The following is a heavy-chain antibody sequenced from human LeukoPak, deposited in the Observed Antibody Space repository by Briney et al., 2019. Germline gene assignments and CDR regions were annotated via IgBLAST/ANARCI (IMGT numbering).Heavy chain of an antibody. V-gene: IGHV3-43D*03. CDR3: AKAPWDYYYMDV. Sequence: GGSLRLSCAASGFTFDDYAMHWVRQAPGKGLGWVSLISWDGGSTYYADSVKGRFTISRDNSKNSLYLQMNSLRAEDTALYYCAKAPWDYYYMDVWGKGTTVTVSS. D-gene: IGHD7-27*01. CDR1: GFTFDDYA. J-gene: IGHJ6*03. CDR2: ISWDGGST.